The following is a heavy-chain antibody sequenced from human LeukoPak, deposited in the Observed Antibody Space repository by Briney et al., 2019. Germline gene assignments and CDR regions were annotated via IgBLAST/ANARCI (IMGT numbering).Heavy chain of an antibody. J-gene: IGHJ5*02. V-gene: IGHV3-23*01. CDR2: ISFSGGST. D-gene: IGHD2-2*02. CDR1: GFTFSIYA. CDR3: AKSQPAAISWFAP. Sequence: PGGSLRLSCAASGFTFSIYAMNWVRQAPGKGLEWVSAISFSGGSTYYADSVKGRFTISRDNSKNTLYLQMNSLRVEDTAVYYCAKSQPAAISWFAPWGQGTLVTVSS.